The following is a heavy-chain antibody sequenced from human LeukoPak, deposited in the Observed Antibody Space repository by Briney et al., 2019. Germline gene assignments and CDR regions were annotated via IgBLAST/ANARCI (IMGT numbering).Heavy chain of an antibody. CDR3: ATPPQRATYPIAAAGHLDS. D-gene: IGHD6-13*01. V-gene: IGHV1-24*01. J-gene: IGHJ4*02. Sequence: ASVKVSCKGSGYSLTELSMHWVRQAPGKGLEWVGGFDPEDGETIYAQKFQGRVTMTEDTSTDTAYIELSRLRSEDKAVYNCATPPQRATYPIAAAGHLDSWGQGTLVTVSS. CDR1: GYSLTELS. CDR2: FDPEDGET.